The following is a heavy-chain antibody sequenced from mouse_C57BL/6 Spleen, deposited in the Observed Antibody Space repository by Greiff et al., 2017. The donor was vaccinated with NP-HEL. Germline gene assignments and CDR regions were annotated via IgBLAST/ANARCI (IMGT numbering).Heavy chain of an antibody. CDR3: TGGIYYDYYWYFDV. V-gene: IGHV6-3*01. D-gene: IGHD2-4*01. J-gene: IGHJ1*03. CDR2: IRLKSDNYAT. Sequence: EVKVEESGGGLVQPGGSMKLSCVASGFTFSNYWMNWVRQSPEKGLEWVAQIRLKSDNYATHYAESVKGRFTISRDDSKSSVYLQMNNLRAEDTGIYYCTGGIYYDYYWYFDVWGTGTTVTVSS. CDR1: GFTFSNYW.